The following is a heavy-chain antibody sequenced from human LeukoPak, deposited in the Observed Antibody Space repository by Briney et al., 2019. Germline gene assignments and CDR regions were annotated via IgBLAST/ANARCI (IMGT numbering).Heavy chain of an antibody. V-gene: IGHV3-23*01. CDR1: GFTFSSYA. Sequence: GGSLRLSCAASGFTFSSYAMSWVRQAPGKGLEWVSVISGSGGRTYYADSVKGRFTVSRDNFKHTLYLQMNSLRAEDTAVYYCAKAGSHYYDSSGYHQFDYWGQGTLVTVSS. D-gene: IGHD3-22*01. CDR3: AKAGSHYYDSSGYHQFDY. J-gene: IGHJ4*02. CDR2: ISGSGGRT.